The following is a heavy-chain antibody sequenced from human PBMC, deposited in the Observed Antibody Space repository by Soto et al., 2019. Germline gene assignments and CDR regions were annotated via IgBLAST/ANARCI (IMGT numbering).Heavy chain of an antibody. CDR2: INPNSGGT. CDR3: ARGNRIAAAGPGWFDP. D-gene: IGHD6-13*01. CDR1: GYTFTGYY. V-gene: IGHV1-2*04. J-gene: IGHJ5*02. Sequence: GASVKVSCKASGYTFTGYYMHWVRQAPGQGLEWMGWINPNSGGTNYAQKFQGWVTMTRDTSISTAYMELSRLRSDDTAVYYCARGNRIAAAGPGWFDPWGQGTLVTVSS.